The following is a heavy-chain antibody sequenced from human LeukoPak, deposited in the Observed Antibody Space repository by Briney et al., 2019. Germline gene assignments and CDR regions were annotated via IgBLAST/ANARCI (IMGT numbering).Heavy chain of an antibody. CDR1: GFTFSSYA. V-gene: IGHV3-64*01. CDR3: ARENFWSGYYDY. J-gene: IGHJ4*02. D-gene: IGHD3-3*01. CDR2: ISSNGGST. Sequence: GGSLRLSCAASGFTFSSYAMHWVRQAPGKGLEYVSAISSNGGSTYYANSVKGRFTISRDNSKNTLYLQMGSLRAEGMAVYYCARENFWSGYYDYWGQGTLVTVSS.